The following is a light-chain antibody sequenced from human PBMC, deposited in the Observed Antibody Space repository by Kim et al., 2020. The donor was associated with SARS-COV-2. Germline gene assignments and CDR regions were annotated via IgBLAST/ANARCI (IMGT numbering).Light chain of an antibody. V-gene: IGKV3-20*01. Sequence: EIVLTQSPGTLSLFPGEKATLSYRVSQSVSSTYLAWYQQKPGQAPRLLIYGASNWATGIPDRFSGSGSGTDFTLTISGVEPEDSAVYYCQQYGSSPQTFGQGTKVDIK. CDR2: GAS. CDR3: QQYGSSPQT. J-gene: IGKJ1*01. CDR1: QSVSSTY.